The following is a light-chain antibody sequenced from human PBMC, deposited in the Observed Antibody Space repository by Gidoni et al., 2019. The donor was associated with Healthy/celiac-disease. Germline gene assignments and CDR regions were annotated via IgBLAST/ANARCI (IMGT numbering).Light chain of an antibody. Sequence: EIVLTQSPGTLSLSPWERATLSCRASQSVSSSYLAWYQQKPGQAPRLLIYGASSRATGIPDRFRGSGSGTDFTLTISRLEPEDFAVYYCQQYGSSPRTFGQXTKVEIK. CDR3: QQYGSSPRT. CDR2: GAS. CDR1: QSVSSSY. J-gene: IGKJ1*01. V-gene: IGKV3-20*01.